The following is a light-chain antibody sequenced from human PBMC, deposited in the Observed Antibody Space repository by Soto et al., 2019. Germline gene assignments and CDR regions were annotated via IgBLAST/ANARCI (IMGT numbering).Light chain of an antibody. CDR1: QSVSSSR. V-gene: IGKV3-20*01. Sequence: EIVLTQSPGTLSLSPGDRATLSCRASQSVSSSRLAWYQQEAGQAPRLLIYGASSRATGIPDRFRGSGSGTDFTLTISRLEPEDFVVYYCQQYGTSIFTFGQGTRLEIK. J-gene: IGKJ5*01. CDR3: QQYGTSIFT. CDR2: GAS.